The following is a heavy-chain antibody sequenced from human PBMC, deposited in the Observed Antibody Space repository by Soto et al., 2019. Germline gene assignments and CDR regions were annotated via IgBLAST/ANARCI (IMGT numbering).Heavy chain of an antibody. CDR2: IHPAGQPI. D-gene: IGHD2-2*01. V-gene: IGHV3-48*03. CDR3: ARRGSS. Sequence: EVQLVESGGGLVQPGGSLRLSCVASGFTFSSSEMYWVRQAPGKGLDWVSYIHPAGQPIFYADSVKGRFTISRDNAKNSVYLQMNRLRAEDTAVYYCARRGSSWGQGTMVTVSS. CDR1: GFTFSSSE. J-gene: IGHJ3*01.